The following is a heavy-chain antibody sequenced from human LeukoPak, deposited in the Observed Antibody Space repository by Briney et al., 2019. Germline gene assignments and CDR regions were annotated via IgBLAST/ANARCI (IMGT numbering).Heavy chain of an antibody. CDR2: MNPNSGNT. J-gene: IGHJ4*02. V-gene: IGHV1-8*03. CDR3: ARVPVKAVAAKPFDY. CDR1: GGTFSGYD. D-gene: IGHD4-23*01. Sequence: ASVKVSCKASGGTFSGYDISWVRQATGQGLEWMGWMNPNSGNTGYAQKFQGRVTITRNTSISTAYMELSSLRSEDTAVYYCARVPVKAVAAKPFDYWGQGTLVTVSS.